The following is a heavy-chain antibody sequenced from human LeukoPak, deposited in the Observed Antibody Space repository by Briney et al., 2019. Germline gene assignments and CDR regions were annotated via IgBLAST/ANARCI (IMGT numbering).Heavy chain of an antibody. D-gene: IGHD4-17*01. V-gene: IGHV3-30-3*01. J-gene: IGHJ4*02. CDR3: ARESYGDYYFDY. CDR2: MPKDGSVE. CDR1: GFTFSYYS. Sequence: GMSLRLSCAASGFTFSYYSMHWVRQAPGKGLEWVALMPKDGSVEFYADSVKGRFTISRGNSKNTLYLQMNSLIAEDTAVYYCARESYGDYYFDYWGQGTLVTVSS.